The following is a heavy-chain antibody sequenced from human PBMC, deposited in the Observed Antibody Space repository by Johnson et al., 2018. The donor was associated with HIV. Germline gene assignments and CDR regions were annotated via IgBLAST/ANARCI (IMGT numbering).Heavy chain of an antibody. V-gene: IGHV3-30*03. CDR2: ISYDGSIK. CDR1: GFTFSSYG. Sequence: QVQLVESGGGVVQPGRSLRLSCAASGFTFSSYGMHWVRQAPGKGLEWVALISYDGSIKYFADSVKGRFTIPRDNSKNTLHLQMNSLRPEDTAVYYCARNSGNGLVLRGDAFDMWGQGTMVTVSS. CDR3: ARNSGNGLVLRGDAFDM. J-gene: IGHJ3*02. D-gene: IGHD2-8*01.